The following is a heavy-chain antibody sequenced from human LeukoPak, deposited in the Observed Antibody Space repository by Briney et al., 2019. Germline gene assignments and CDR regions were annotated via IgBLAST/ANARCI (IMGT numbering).Heavy chain of an antibody. V-gene: IGHV1-3*01. CDR2: IDAGNGDT. J-gene: IGHJ6*02. Sequence: GASVKVSCKASGYTFTNYGMSWVRQAPGQGLEWMRWIDAGNGDTEYSQKFQGRVTSTRDTSANTVYMDLRSLRSEDTAVYYCARVVTRLREGAYQYDLDVWGQGTTVTVSS. CDR1: GYTFTNYG. CDR3: ARVVTRLREGAYQYDLDV. D-gene: IGHD3-16*01.